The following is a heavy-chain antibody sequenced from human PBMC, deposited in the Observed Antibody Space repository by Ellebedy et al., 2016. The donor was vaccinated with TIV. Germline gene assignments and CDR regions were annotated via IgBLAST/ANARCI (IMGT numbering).Heavy chain of an antibody. CDR3: ARGLRVVYN. Sequence: AASVKVSCKASGYTFXXYAMHWVRQAPGQRLEWMGWINAGNGNTKYSQKFQGWVTMTRDTSISTAYMELSRLRSDDTAVYYCARGLRVVYNWGQGTLVTVSS. D-gene: IGHD3-22*01. CDR2: INAGNGNT. J-gene: IGHJ4*02. CDR1: GYTFXXYA. V-gene: IGHV1-3*01.